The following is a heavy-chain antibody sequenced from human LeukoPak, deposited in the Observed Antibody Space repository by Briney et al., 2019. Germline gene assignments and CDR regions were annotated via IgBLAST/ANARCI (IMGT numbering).Heavy chain of an antibody. CDR1: GGSISSGGYY. CDR3: AAPLWFREGYYMDV. J-gene: IGHJ6*03. V-gene: IGHV4-31*03. D-gene: IGHD3-10*01. CDR2: IYYSGST. Sequence: PSETLSLTCTVSGGSISSGGYYWSWIHQHPGKGLEWIGYIYYSGSTYYNPSLKSRVTISVDTSKNQFSLKLSSVTAADTAVYYCAAPLWFREGYYMDVWGKGTTVTVSS.